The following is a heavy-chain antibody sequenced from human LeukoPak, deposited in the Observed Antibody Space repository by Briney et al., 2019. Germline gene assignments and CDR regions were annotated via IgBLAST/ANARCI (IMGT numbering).Heavy chain of an antibody. CDR1: GYTFTSYD. V-gene: IGHV1-8*01. D-gene: IGHD1-26*01. CDR3: ARVTGSIDY. CDR2: MNPKSGST. J-gene: IGHJ4*02. Sequence: ASVKVSCKASGYTFTSYDINWVRQATGQWLEWMGWMNPKSGSTGYAQKFQGRVTMTRDTSISTAYMELGSLRSEDTAVYYCARVTGSIDYWGQGTLVTVSS.